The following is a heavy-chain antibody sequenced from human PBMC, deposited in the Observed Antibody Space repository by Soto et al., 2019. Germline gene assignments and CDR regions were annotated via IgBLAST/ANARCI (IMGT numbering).Heavy chain of an antibody. CDR2: LYHSGRT. CDR1: GGSISSSNW. V-gene: IGHV4-4*02. D-gene: IGHD3-16*01. CDR3: AKGGGSRVRGNFDY. Sequence: QVQLQESGPGLVKPSGTLSLTCAVSGGSISSSNWWSWVRQPPGKGLECCGELYHSGRTTYNPSLKSRVTISVDKSKNQFSLKLSSVTAADTAVYYCAKGGGSRVRGNFDYWGQGTLVTVSS. J-gene: IGHJ4*02.